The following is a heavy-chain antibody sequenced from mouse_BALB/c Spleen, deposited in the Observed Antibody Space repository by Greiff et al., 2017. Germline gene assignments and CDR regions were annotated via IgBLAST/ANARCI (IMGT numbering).Heavy chain of an antibody. CDR2: ISSGGST. CDR3: ARGGITTVVAPYAMDY. V-gene: IGHV5-6-5*01. J-gene: IGHJ4*01. D-gene: IGHD1-1*01. CDR1: GFTFSSYA. Sequence: EVQVAESGGGLVKPGGSLKLSCAASGFTFSSYAMSWVRQTPEKRLEWVASISSGGSTYYPDSVKGRFTISRDNARNILYLQMSSLRSEDTAMYYCARGGITTVVAPYAMDYWGQGTSVTVSS.